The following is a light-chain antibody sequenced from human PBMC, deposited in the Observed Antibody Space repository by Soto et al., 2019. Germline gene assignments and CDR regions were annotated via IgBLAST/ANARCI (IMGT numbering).Light chain of an antibody. V-gene: IGKV1-27*01. CDR1: QGISNY. Sequence: DIQMTQSPSYLSASVGDRVTTTCRASQGISNYLAWYQQQPGKPPKHLMYAASTLQSGVASRFSGSGSGGNFTLTIISRQPEDVATYYCQRYNCVPPVTFGPGTKVNL. CDR2: AAS. J-gene: IGKJ3*01. CDR3: QRYNCVPPVT.